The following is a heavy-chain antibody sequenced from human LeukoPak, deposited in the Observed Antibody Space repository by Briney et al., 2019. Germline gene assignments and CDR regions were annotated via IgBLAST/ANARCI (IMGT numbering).Heavy chain of an antibody. V-gene: IGHV1-8*01. CDR2: MNPKNGNT. D-gene: IGHD3-3*01. CDR3: AKDRGDFWSGSPTNY. Sequence: GASVKVSCKASGYTFTSYDINWVRQAPGHGLEWMGWMNPKNGNTGYAQKSQGRVTMTRSTSINTSYMELISLRAEDTAVYYCAKDRGDFWSGSPTNYWGQGTLVTVSS. J-gene: IGHJ4*02. CDR1: GYTFTSYD.